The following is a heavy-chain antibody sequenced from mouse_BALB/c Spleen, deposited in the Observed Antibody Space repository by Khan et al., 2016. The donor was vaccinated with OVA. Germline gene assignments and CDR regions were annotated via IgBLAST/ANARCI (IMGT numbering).Heavy chain of an antibody. CDR3: ARPAYDGYYDY. CDR1: GYTFTNYA. CDR2: ISTYSGNT. D-gene: IGHD2-3*01. J-gene: IGHJ2*01. V-gene: IGHV1S137*01. Sequence: QVQLQQSGPELVRPGVSVKISCKGSGYTFTNYAMYWVKQSHAKNLEWIGLISTYSGNTNYNQKFKGKATMTVDKSSSTAYMELARLTSEDSAIYYCARPAYDGYYDYWGQGTTLTVSS.